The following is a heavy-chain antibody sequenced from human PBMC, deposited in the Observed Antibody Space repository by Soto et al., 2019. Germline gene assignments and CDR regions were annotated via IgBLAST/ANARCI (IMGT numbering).Heavy chain of an antibody. Sequence: SLRLSCAASDFDSSSYGIHWVRQAPGKGLEWVAASSYDGRETFYADSAKGRFTVSKEMSKNTAFLQMNALRHEDTAVYFCARDSGWPILNFDNWGQGTPVTVSS. CDR3: ARDSGWPILNFDN. V-gene: IGHV3-30*03. D-gene: IGHD3-10*01. CDR1: DFDSSSYG. J-gene: IGHJ4*02. CDR2: SSYDGRET.